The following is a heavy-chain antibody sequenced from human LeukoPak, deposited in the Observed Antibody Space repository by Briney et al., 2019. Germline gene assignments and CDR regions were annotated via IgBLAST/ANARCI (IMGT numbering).Heavy chain of an antibody. V-gene: IGHV3-74*01. D-gene: IGHD6-6*01. J-gene: IGHJ4*02. CDR2: INSDGSST. CDR1: GFTFSSYW. CDR3: AREGQLAFFFDY. Sequence: GGSLRLSCAASGFTFSSYWMHWVRQAPGKGLMWVSRINSDGSSTSYADSVKGRFTISRDNAKNTLYLQMNSLRAEDTAVYYCAREGQLAFFFDYWGQGTLVTVSS.